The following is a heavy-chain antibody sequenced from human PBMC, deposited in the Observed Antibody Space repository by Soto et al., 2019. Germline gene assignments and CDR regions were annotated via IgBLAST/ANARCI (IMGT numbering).Heavy chain of an antibody. CDR2: VIPLFGTP. CDR1: GGTFSDLA. V-gene: IGHV1-69*01. CDR3: ATERVAEMATGGFFDN. J-gene: IGHJ4*02. D-gene: IGHD5-12*01. Sequence: QVHLVQSGAEVKKPGSSVKVSCKTSGGTFSDLAFSWVRQAPRQGLEWVGGVIPLFGTPNYAQKFQGRVTISADESSSTVYMELRSLRSEDTAVDYCATERVAEMATGGFFDNWCRGTLVTVSS.